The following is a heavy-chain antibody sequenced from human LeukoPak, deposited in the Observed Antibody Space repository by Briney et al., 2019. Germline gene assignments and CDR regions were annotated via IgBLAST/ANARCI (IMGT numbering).Heavy chain of an antibody. J-gene: IGHJ3*02. CDR1: GGSISSSNW. Sequence: KSSETLSLTCAVSGGSISSSNWWSWVRQPPGKGLEWIGEIYHSGSTNYNPSLKSRVTISVDTSKNQFSLKLSSVTAADTAVYYCARDWWKNAFDIWGQGTMVTASS. D-gene: IGHD2-15*01. CDR3: ARDWWKNAFDI. CDR2: IYHSGST. V-gene: IGHV4-4*02.